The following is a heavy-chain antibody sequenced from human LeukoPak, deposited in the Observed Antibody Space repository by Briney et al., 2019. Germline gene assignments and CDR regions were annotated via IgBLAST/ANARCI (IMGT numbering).Heavy chain of an antibody. CDR1: GFTVSSNY. D-gene: IGHD6-19*01. CDR3: AKDLGGSSGWCDY. Sequence: GGSLRLSCAASGFTVSSNYMSWVRQAPGKGLEWVSVIYSGGSTYYADTVKGRFTISRDNSKNTLYLQMNSLRAEDTAVYYCAKDLGGSSGWCDYWGQGTLVTVSS. V-gene: IGHV3-66*01. CDR2: IYSGGST. J-gene: IGHJ4*02.